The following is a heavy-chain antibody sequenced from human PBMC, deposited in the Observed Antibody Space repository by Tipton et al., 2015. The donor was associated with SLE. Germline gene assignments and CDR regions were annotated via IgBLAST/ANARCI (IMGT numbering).Heavy chain of an antibody. CDR2: IYYTGTTT. CDR3: ARLHGYSYGLNWFDP. V-gene: IGHV4-39*07. J-gene: IGHJ5*02. D-gene: IGHD5-18*01. Sequence: TLSLTCTVSGGSVSSSSKYWAWIRQPPGKGLEWIGSIYYTGTTTYYNSFLKSRVTMSVDTSKNQSSLRPTSVIAADTAVYYCARLHGYSYGLNWFDPWGQGTLISVSS. CDR1: GGSVSSSSKY.